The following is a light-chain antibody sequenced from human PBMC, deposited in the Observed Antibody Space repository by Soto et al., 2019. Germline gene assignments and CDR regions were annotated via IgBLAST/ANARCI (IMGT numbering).Light chain of an antibody. Sequence: DIVMTQSPDSLAVSLGERATINCKSSQSVLYSSNNKNYLGWDQQKPGQPPKLLIYWASTRESGVPDRFSGSGYGKDFTLTISSLQAEDVAVYYCQQYYSTPITFGQGTRLEIK. CDR3: QQYYSTPIT. V-gene: IGKV4-1*01. J-gene: IGKJ5*01. CDR2: WAS. CDR1: QSVLYSSNNKNY.